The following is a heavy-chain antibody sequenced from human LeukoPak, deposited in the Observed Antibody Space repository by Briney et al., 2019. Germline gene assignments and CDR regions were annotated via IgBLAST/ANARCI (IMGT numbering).Heavy chain of an antibody. V-gene: IGHV3-23*01. CDR2: ISGSGGST. Sequence: PGGSLRLSCAASGFTFRSYAMTWVRQAPGKGLEWVSTISGSGGSTYYADSVKGRFTISRDNSKNTLYLQMNSLRAEDTAVYYCAKDRGIAVAGTGFDYWGQGTLVTVSS. CDR3: AKDRGIAVAGTGFDY. CDR1: GFTFRSYA. D-gene: IGHD6-19*01. J-gene: IGHJ4*02.